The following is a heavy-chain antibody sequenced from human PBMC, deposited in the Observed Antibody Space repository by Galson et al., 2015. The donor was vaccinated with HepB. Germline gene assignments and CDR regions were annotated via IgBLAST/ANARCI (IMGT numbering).Heavy chain of an antibody. J-gene: IGHJ4*02. CDR3: ARDPLEPTYYDILTGSATLGYFDY. Sequence: SLRLSCAASGFTFSSYAMHWVRQAPGKGLEWVAVISYDGSNKYYADSVKGRFTISRDNSKNTLYLQMNSLRAEDTAVYYCARDPLEPTYYDILTGSATLGYFDYWGQGTLVTVSS. D-gene: IGHD3-9*01. CDR2: ISYDGSNK. V-gene: IGHV3-30*04. CDR1: GFTFSSYA.